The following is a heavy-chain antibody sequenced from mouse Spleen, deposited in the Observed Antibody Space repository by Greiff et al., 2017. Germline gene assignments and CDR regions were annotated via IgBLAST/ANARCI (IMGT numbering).Heavy chain of an antibody. CDR2: IWRGGST. Sequence: VKLVESGPGLVQPSQSLSITCTVSGFSLTSYGVHWVRQSPGKGLEWLGVIWRGGSTDYNAAFMSRLSITKDNSKSQVFFKMNSLQADDTAIYYCAKNEGSSHAWFAYWGQGTLVTVSA. CDR1: GFSLTSYG. D-gene: IGHD1-1*01. J-gene: IGHJ3*01. V-gene: IGHV2-5*01. CDR3: AKNEGSSHAWFAY.